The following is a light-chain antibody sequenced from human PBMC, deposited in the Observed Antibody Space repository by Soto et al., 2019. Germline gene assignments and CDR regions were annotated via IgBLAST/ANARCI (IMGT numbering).Light chain of an antibody. V-gene: IGKV1-5*01. Sequence: DIRMTQSPSTLSASVGDRVTITCRASQSISKWLAWYQQKPGKAPKFLMYDASTLESGVPSRFSGSGSGTEYTLTISSLQPDDFATYYCQQYHSNYTFGQGTKLEIK. CDR3: QQYHSNYT. CDR1: QSISKW. J-gene: IGKJ2*01. CDR2: DAS.